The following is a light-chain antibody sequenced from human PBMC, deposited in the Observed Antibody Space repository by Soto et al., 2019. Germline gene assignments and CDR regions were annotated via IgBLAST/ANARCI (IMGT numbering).Light chain of an antibody. CDR3: QRYGSAPAPWT. CDR2: DAS. CDR1: QGISNY. J-gene: IGKJ1*01. V-gene: IGKV1-27*01. Sequence: DIQMTQSPSSLSASVGDRVTITCRASQGISNYLAWFQQKPGKVPKLLIYDASSLRPGVPSRFSGRASGTDFSLTISSLQPEDVATYYCQRYGSAPAPWTFGQGTKADIK.